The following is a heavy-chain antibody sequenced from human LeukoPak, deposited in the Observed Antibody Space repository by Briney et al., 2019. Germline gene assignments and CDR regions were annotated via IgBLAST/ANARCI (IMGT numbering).Heavy chain of an antibody. V-gene: IGHV3-48*03. D-gene: IGHD2-15*01. CDR2: ISSSGSTI. J-gene: IGHJ6*02. CDR1: GFTFSSYE. Sequence: PGGSLRLSCAASGFTFSSYEMNWVRQAPGKGLDWVSYISSSGSTIYYADSVKGRFTISRDNAKNSLFLQMNSLRAEDTAVYYCARALYCNSGSSYSGYYYGMDVWGQGTTVTVSS. CDR3: ARALYCNSGSSYSGYYYGMDV.